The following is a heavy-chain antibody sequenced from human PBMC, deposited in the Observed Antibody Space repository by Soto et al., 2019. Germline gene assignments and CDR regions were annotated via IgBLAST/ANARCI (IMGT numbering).Heavy chain of an antibody. CDR1: GSTFTTYY. CDR3: ATRDPGPSSHSSTSHSSGWYYYDY. Sequence: ASVTVSCTASGSTFTTYYMHLVRQAPGQGLEWMGIISPDGGRTSYAQKFQGRVTMTRDTSTSTVYMELSSLRSEDTAVYYCATRDPGPSSHSSTSHSSGWYYYDYWGQGTLVTVSS. J-gene: IGHJ4*02. D-gene: IGHD6-19*01. CDR2: ISPDGGRT. V-gene: IGHV1-46*01.